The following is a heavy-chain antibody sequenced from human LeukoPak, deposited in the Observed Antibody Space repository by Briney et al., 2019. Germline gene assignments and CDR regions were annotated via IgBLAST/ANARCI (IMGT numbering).Heavy chain of an antibody. V-gene: IGHV3-21*01. CDR2: INSGGSHM. Sequence: GGSLRLSCAPSGFTFSSYAMSWVRQPPGKGLKCFSSINSGGSHMFYPDAMKGRFTICRDNGKNSLYLQMNNLRDEDTAVYYCARDSIVATTKAMDVWGQGTSVTVSS. J-gene: IGHJ6*02. CDR1: GFTFSSYA. D-gene: IGHD5-12*01. CDR3: ARDSIVATTKAMDV.